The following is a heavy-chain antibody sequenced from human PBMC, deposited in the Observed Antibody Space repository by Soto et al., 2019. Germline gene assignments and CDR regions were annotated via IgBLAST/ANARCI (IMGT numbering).Heavy chain of an antibody. D-gene: IGHD4-17*01. Sequence: SETLSLTCTVSGGSISSYYWSWIRQPPGKGLEWIGYIYYSGSTNYNPSLKSRVTISVDTSKNQFSLKLSSVTAADTAVYYCARLGDGVSRRAEFAYWGQGTLVTVSS. CDR1: GGSISSYY. CDR3: ARLGDGVSRRAEFAY. J-gene: IGHJ4*02. CDR2: IYYSGST. V-gene: IGHV4-59*01.